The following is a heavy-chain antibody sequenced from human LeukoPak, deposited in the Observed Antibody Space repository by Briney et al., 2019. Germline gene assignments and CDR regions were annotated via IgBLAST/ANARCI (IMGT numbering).Heavy chain of an antibody. Sequence: GGSLRLSCAASGFTFSSYSMNWVRQAPGKGLEWVSYISSSSSTIYYADSVKGRFTISRDNAKNSLYLQMSSLRAEDTAVYYCARVRRLYCSSTSCYTDYYYYYMDVWGKGTTVTVSS. CDR2: ISSSSSTI. D-gene: IGHD2-2*02. CDR1: GFTFSSYS. J-gene: IGHJ6*03. CDR3: ARVRRLYCSSTSCYTDYYYYYMDV. V-gene: IGHV3-48*01.